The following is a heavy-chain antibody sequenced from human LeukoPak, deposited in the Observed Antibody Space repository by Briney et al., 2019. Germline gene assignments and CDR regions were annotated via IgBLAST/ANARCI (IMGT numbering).Heavy chain of an antibody. CDR1: GFTVSSNS. V-gene: IGHV3-53*01. Sequence: GGSLRLSCAASGFTVSSNSMSWVRQAPGKGLEWVSILYSGGDIYYADSVKGRFTISRDNSKNTLYLQMNSLRAEDTAVYYCAKLAGYCSSTSCAPTFDYWGQGTLVTVSS. CDR2: LYSGGDI. J-gene: IGHJ4*02. CDR3: AKLAGYCSSTSCAPTFDY. D-gene: IGHD2-2*01.